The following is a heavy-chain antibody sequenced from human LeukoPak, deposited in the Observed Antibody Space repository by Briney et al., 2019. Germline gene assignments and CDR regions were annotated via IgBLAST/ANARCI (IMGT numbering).Heavy chain of an antibody. CDR2: MNPNSGNT. Sequence: ASVKVSCKASGGTFSSYAISWVRQASGQGLEWMGWMNPNSGNTGYAQKFQGRVTITRNTSISTAYMELSSLRSEDTAVYYCARRAVAAKRGGPYYFDYWGQGTLVTVSS. V-gene: IGHV1-8*03. CDR1: GGTFSSYA. CDR3: ARRAVAAKRGGPYYFDY. D-gene: IGHD6-19*01. J-gene: IGHJ4*02.